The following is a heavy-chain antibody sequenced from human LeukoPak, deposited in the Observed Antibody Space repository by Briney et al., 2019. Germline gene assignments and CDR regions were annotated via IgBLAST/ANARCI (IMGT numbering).Heavy chain of an antibody. CDR1: GFTFSSYW. J-gene: IGHJ6*03. V-gene: IGHV3-7*01. Sequence: GGSLRLSCAASGFTFSSYWMSWVRQAPGKGLEWVANIKQDGSEKYYVDSVKGRFTISRDNAKNSLYLQMNSLRAEDTAVYYCARDPNWNRETDMDVWGKGTTVTVSS. D-gene: IGHD1-1*01. CDR2: IKQDGSEK. CDR3: ARDPNWNRETDMDV.